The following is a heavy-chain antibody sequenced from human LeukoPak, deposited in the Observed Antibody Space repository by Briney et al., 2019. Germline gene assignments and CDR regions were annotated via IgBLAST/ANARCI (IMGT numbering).Heavy chain of an antibody. J-gene: IGHJ4*02. D-gene: IGHD4-11*01. CDR1: GGSISSGGYY. CDR2: IYYSGST. CDR3: ARYDSNYEAFDY. V-gene: IGHV4-31*03. Sequence: SQTLSLTCTVSGGSISSGGYYWSWIRQHPGKGLEWIGYIYYSGSTYYNPSLKSRVTISVDTSKNQFSLKLSYVTAADTAVYYCARYDSNYEAFDYWGQGTLVTVSS.